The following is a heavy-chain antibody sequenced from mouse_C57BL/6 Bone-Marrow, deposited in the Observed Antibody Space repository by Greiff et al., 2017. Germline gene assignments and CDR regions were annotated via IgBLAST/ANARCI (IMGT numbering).Heavy chain of an antibody. D-gene: IGHD2-1*01. V-gene: IGHV1-69*01. Sequence: VQLQQPGAELVMPGASVKLSCKASGYTFTSYWMHWVKQRPGQGLEWIGEIDPSDSYTNYNQKFKGKATLTVDKSSSTAYMQLISLTSEDSAVYYCSRLEAYLPVYAMDYWGQGTSVTVSS. CDR3: SRLEAYLPVYAMDY. J-gene: IGHJ4*01. CDR2: IDPSDSYT. CDR1: GYTFTSYW.